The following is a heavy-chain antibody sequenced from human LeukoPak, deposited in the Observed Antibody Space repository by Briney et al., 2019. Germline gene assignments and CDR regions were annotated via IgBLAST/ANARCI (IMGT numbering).Heavy chain of an antibody. CDR3: ARVDLSSSSRLEFDP. CDR1: GGSISSYY. D-gene: IGHD2-2*01. V-gene: IGHV4-59*01. Sequence: SETLSLTCTVSGGSISSYYWSWIRQPPGKGLEWIGYIYYSGSTNYNPSLKSRVTISVDTSKNQFSLKLSSVTAADTAVYYCARVDLSSSSRLEFDPWGQGTLVTVSS. J-gene: IGHJ5*02. CDR2: IYYSGST.